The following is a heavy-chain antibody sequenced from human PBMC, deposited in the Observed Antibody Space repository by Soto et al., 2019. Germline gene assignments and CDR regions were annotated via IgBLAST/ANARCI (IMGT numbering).Heavy chain of an antibody. Sequence: SETLSLTCTVSGGSISSGGYYWSWIRQHPGKGLEWIGYIYYSGSTYYNPSLKSRVTISVDTSKNQFSLKLSSVTAADTAVYYCASGMRIAAQGRFDPWGQGTLVTVYS. J-gene: IGHJ5*02. CDR2: IYYSGST. D-gene: IGHD6-6*01. CDR3: ASGMRIAAQGRFDP. V-gene: IGHV4-31*03. CDR1: GGSISSGGYY.